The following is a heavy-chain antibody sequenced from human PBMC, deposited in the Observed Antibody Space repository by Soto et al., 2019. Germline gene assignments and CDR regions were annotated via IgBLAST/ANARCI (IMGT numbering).Heavy chain of an antibody. J-gene: IGHJ4*02. Sequence: ASETLSLTCTVSGGSISSGGYYWSWIRQHPGKGLEWIGYIYYSGSTYYNPSLKSRVTISVDTSKNQFSLKLSSVTAADTAVYYCAIAPYYYDSSGYYYFDYWGQGTLVTVSS. V-gene: IGHV4-31*03. D-gene: IGHD3-22*01. CDR1: GGSISSGGYY. CDR3: AIAPYYYDSSGYYYFDY. CDR2: IYYSGST.